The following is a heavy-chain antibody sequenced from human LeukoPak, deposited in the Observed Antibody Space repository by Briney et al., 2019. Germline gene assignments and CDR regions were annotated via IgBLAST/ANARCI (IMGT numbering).Heavy chain of an antibody. D-gene: IGHD6-19*01. J-gene: IGHJ4*02. CDR2: ISYDGSNK. V-gene: IGHV3-30*03. Sequence: GGSLRLSCAASGFTFSSYGMHWVRQAPGKGLEWVAVISYDGSNKYYADSVKGRFTISRDNSKNTLYLQMNSLRAEDTAVYYCARSSGWWSLDYWGQGTLVTVS. CDR1: GFTFSSYG. CDR3: ARSSGWWSLDY.